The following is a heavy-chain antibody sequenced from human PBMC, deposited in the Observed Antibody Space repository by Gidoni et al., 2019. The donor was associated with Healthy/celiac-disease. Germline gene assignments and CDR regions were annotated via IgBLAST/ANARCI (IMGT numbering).Heavy chain of an antibody. J-gene: IGHJ5*02. D-gene: IGHD1-26*01. CDR1: GFSLSTSGVG. CDR2: IYCDDDK. Sequence: QITLKASGPTLVKPTQPLTLTCTFAGFSLSTSGVGVGWIRPPPGQALEWLALIYCDDDKRYSPSLKSRLTITKDTSKNQVVLTMPNMDPVDTATYYCAHRRGAYRTHRRWFDPWGQGTLVTVSS. V-gene: IGHV2-5*02. CDR3: AHRRGAYRTHRRWFDP.